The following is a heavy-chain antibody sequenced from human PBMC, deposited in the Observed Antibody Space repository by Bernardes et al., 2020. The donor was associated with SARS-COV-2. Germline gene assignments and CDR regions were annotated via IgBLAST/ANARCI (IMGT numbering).Heavy chain of an antibody. CDR2: ISSSSSTI. CDR1: GFTFSSYS. V-gene: IGHV3-48*02. CDR3: ARLYCTNGVCYYYFDY. Sequence: GGPLRLSCAASGFTFSSYSMNWVRQAPGKGLEWVSYISSSSSTIYYADSVKGRFTISRDNAKNSLYLQMNSLRDEDTAVYYCARLYCTNGVCYYYFDYWGQGTLVTVSS. J-gene: IGHJ4*02. D-gene: IGHD2-8*01.